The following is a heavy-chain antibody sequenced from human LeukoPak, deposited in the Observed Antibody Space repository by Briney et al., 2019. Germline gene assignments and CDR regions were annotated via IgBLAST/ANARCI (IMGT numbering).Heavy chain of an antibody. Sequence: KTSETLSLTCTVSGGSISSHYWSWIRQPPGKGLEWIGYIYYSGSTNYNPSLKSRVTMSVDTSKNQFSLKLSSVTAADTAVYYCARAVDYFAGYFDHWGQGTLVTVSS. CDR2: IYYSGST. J-gene: IGHJ4*02. CDR1: GGSISSHY. CDR3: ARAVDYFAGYFDH. D-gene: IGHD2/OR15-2a*01. V-gene: IGHV4-59*11.